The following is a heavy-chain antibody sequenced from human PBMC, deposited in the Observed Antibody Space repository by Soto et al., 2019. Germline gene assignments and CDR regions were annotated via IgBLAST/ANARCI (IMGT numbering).Heavy chain of an antibody. Sequence: GASVKVSCKASGYTFTSYAMHWVRQAPGQRLEWMGWINAGNGNTKYSQKFQGRVTITRDTSASTAYMELSSLRSEDTAVYYCARAEDYWNDSAYDIWGQGTMVTVSS. CDR1: GYTFTSYA. CDR3: ARAEDYWNDSAYDI. V-gene: IGHV1-3*01. CDR2: INAGNGNT. D-gene: IGHD1-1*01. J-gene: IGHJ3*02.